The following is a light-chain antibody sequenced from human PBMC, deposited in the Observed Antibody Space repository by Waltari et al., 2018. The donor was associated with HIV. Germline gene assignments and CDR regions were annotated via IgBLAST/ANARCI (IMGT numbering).Light chain of an antibody. Sequence: QSALTQSPSASGSPGQSVNISCSGANSDISDYNYVTWYQQHSDRPPKLIIFEVTKRPSGLPDRFSGSKSGNTASLFVSGLQPEDEATYFCSSFAGTHKLFGGGTKLTVL. V-gene: IGLV2-8*01. J-gene: IGLJ2*01. CDR3: SSFAGTHKL. CDR2: EVT. CDR1: NSDISDYNY.